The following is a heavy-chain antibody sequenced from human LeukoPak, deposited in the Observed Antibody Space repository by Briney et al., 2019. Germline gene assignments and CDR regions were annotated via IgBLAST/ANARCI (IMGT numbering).Heavy chain of an antibody. V-gene: IGHV1-24*01. D-gene: IGHD3-16*02. CDR2: FDPEDGET. CDR1: GYTLTELS. Sequence: GASVKVSCKVSGYTLTELSMHWVRQAPGKGLEWMGGFDPEDGETIYAQKFQGRVTMTRDMSTSTVYMELSSLRSEDTAVYYCARGQWRGLRLGELSLTPLDYWGQGTLVTVSS. J-gene: IGHJ4*02. CDR3: ARGQWRGLRLGELSLTPLDY.